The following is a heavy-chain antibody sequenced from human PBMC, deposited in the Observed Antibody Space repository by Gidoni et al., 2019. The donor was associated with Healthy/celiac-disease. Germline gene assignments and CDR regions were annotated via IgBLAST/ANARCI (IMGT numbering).Heavy chain of an antibody. Sequence: QVQLVESGGGVVQPGRSLRLSCAASGFTFSSYGMHWVRQAPGKGLEWVAVISYDGSNKYYADSVKGRFTISRDNSKNTLYLQMNSLRAEDTAVYYCAKTETGDFWSGFDYYYYYMDVWGKGTTVTVSS. V-gene: IGHV3-30*18. CDR1: GFTFSSYG. CDR2: ISYDGSNK. CDR3: AKTETGDFWSGFDYYYYYMDV. J-gene: IGHJ6*03. D-gene: IGHD3-3*01.